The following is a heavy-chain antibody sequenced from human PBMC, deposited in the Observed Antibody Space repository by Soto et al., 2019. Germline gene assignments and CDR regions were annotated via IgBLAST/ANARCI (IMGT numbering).Heavy chain of an antibody. D-gene: IGHD2-21*02. J-gene: IGHJ3*01. CDR1: GFTFNYYW. CDR3: VRGDKGGFDL. CDR2: IHSDGSTT. V-gene: IGHV3-74*01. Sequence: EVQLVESEGDLVQRGGSLRLSCAASGFTFNYYWMHWVRQAPGQGLVWVSHIHSDGSTTTYADSVKGRFTISRDNAKNTLNLQMNSLRAEDTAVYYCVRGDKGGFDLWGQGTTVTVAS.